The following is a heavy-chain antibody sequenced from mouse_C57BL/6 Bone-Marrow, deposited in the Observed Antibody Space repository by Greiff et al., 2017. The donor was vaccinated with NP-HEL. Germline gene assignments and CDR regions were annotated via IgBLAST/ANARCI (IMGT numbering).Heavy chain of an antibody. D-gene: IGHD4-1*01. V-gene: IGHV1-64*01. Sequence: VQLQQSGAELVKPGASVKLSCKASGYTFTSYWMHWVKQRPGQGLEWIGMIHPNSGSTNYNEKFKSKATLTVDKSSSTAYMQLSSLTSEDSAVYYCARLGRWYFDVWGTGTTVTVSS. CDR1: GYTFTSYW. J-gene: IGHJ1*03. CDR3: ARLGRWYFDV. CDR2: IHPNSGST.